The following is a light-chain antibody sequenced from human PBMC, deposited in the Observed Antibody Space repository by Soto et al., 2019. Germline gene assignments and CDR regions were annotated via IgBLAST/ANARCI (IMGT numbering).Light chain of an antibody. V-gene: IGKV1-33*01. CDR1: QDLGNY. Sequence: DIQMTQSPSSLSASVGDRVTITCQASQDLGNYLNWYQQRPGKAPKLLIYDASTLETGVPSRFSGSGSGTDFTFSISSLQPEDIATYYCQQYESLPLTFGGGTKVDIK. CDR2: DAS. CDR3: QQYESLPLT. J-gene: IGKJ4*01.